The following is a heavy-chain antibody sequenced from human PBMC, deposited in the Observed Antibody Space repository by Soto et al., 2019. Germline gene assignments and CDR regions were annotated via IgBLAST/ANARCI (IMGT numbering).Heavy chain of an antibody. CDR1: GGSINTAGHY. CDR2: IYYNGAT. D-gene: IGHD6-13*01. V-gene: IGHV4-31*03. CDR3: AQNGQMFISWYNPRFQD. Sequence: QVLLQESGPGLVKPSQTLSLTCTVSGGSINTAGHYWSWIRQLPGKGLEWMGYIYYNGATNYKPSLKTRLAKSRDTVKNQFSRILTTVTAADTAMYFGAQNGQMFISWYNPRFQDWAQGTLVTVSS. J-gene: IGHJ1*01.